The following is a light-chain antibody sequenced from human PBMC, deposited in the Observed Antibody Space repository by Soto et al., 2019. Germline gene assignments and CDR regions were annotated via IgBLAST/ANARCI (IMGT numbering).Light chain of an antibody. CDR1: QSVSSNY. CDR2: GAS. J-gene: IGKJ1*01. Sequence: ESVLTQSTGTLSFSPLERGTIYRSASQSVSSNYVAWFHQKPGQAPRLLIYGASSRATGVPDRFSASGSGTDFTLTISRLEPEDFAVYYCQQYGRSGTFGQGTKVDIK. V-gene: IGKV3-20*01. CDR3: QQYGRSGT.